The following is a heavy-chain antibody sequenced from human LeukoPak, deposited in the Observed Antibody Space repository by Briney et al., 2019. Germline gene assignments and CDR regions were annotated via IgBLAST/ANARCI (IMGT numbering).Heavy chain of an antibody. V-gene: IGHV3-33*01. J-gene: IGHJ4*02. D-gene: IGHD6-13*01. CDR1: GFIFSTYG. CDR3: ARGGGITWYDFDF. CDR2: TWYDGSDR. Sequence: GGSLRLSCAASGFIFSTYGMHWVRQAPGKGLERVAVTWYDGSDRSYADSVKGRFTISRDNSKNTRYLQMNSLRGEDTAVYYCARGGGITWYDFDFWGQGTLVTVSS.